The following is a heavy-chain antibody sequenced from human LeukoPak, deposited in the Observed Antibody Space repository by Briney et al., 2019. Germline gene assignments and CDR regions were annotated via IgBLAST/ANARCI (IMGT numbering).Heavy chain of an antibody. J-gene: IGHJ4*02. V-gene: IGHV1-2*02. D-gene: IGHD5-12*01. CDR1: GYTFTGYY. CDR3: ARGKTYGGYPDFPNDY. CDR2: MNPDSGGT. Sequence: ASVKVSCKTSGYTFTGYYIHWVRQAPGQGLEWMGWMNPDSGGTTYAQKFQGRVSMTRDTSINTAYMELKRLRPDDTAVYYCARGKTYGGYPDFPNDYWGQGTLVTVSS.